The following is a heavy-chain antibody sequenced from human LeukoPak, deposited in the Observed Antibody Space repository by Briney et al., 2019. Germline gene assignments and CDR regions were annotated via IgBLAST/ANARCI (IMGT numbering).Heavy chain of an antibody. V-gene: IGHV1-8*01. Sequence: ASVKVSCKASGYTFTSYDINWVRQATGQGLEWMGWMNPNGGNTGYAQKFQGRVTMTRNTSISTAYMELSSLRSEDTAVYYCARGLKACSGGSCYVVFFDPWGQGTLVTVSS. J-gene: IGHJ5*02. CDR2: MNPNGGNT. CDR3: ARGLKACSGGSCYVVFFDP. D-gene: IGHD2-15*01. CDR1: GYTFTSYD.